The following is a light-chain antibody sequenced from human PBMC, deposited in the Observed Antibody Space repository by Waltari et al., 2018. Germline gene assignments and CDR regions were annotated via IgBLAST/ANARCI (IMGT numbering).Light chain of an antibody. J-gene: IGKJ5*01. CDR3: QQTFSTQTT. CDR1: QTISSY. Sequence: DIQMTQSPSSLSASVGDRVTITCRASQTISSYLNWYQQKPGKAPKFLIYAASSLRSGVPSRFSGSSSGTEFTLTISSLQPEDFATYYCQQTFSTQTTFGQGTRLDLK. V-gene: IGKV1-39*01. CDR2: AAS.